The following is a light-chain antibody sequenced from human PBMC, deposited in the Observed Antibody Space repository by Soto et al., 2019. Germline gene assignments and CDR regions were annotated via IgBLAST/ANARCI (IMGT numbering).Light chain of an antibody. Sequence: QSALTQPASVSGSPGQSITISCTGTSNDVGSYDFVSWYQQHPDKAPRLMIYEVSNRPSGVSDRFSSSKSGNTASLTISGLQAEDEADYYCISFTNSHIYVFGTGTKLTVL. J-gene: IGLJ1*01. CDR1: SNDVGSYDF. V-gene: IGLV2-14*01. CDR2: EVS. CDR3: ISFTNSHIYV.